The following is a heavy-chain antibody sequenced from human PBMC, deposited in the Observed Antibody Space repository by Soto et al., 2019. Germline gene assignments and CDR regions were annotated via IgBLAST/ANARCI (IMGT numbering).Heavy chain of an antibody. V-gene: IGHV4-39*02. J-gene: IGHJ4*02. Sequence: LSETLSLTCTFSADSLAISGHYWAWIRQPPGKGLEWIANIYYSGSTYYNPSLKSRVTISLDTSKNQFSLKLSSVTAADTAVYYCARDVATIRILDYWGQGTLVTVSS. D-gene: IGHD5-12*01. CDR1: ADSLAISGHY. CDR3: ARDVATIRILDY. CDR2: IYYSGST.